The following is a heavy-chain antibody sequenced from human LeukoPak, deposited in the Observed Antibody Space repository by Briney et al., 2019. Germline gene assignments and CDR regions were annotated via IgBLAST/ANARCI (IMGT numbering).Heavy chain of an antibody. CDR1: GFTFSDYY. D-gene: IGHD3-10*01. V-gene: IGHV3-11*05. CDR2: TSSSSSYT. Sequence: GGSLRLSCAASGFTFSDYYMSWIRQAPGKGLEWVSYTSSSSSYTNYADSVKGRFTISRDNAKNSLYLQMNSLRAEDTAVYYCARDSGFGELGAFDIWGQGTMVTVSS. CDR3: ARDSGFGELGAFDI. J-gene: IGHJ3*02.